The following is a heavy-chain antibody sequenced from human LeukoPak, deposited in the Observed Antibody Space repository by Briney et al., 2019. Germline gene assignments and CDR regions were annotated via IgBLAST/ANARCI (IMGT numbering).Heavy chain of an antibody. Sequence: SETLSLTCSVSGRSISSYYCGWIRQPPGKGLEWIGYIYYSGSTNYNPSLKSRVTISVDTSKNQVSLKLSSVTAADTAVYYCARLGYDYALYWGQGTLVTVSS. J-gene: IGHJ1*01. CDR1: GRSISSYY. V-gene: IGHV4-59*08. CDR2: IYYSGST. CDR3: ARLGYDYALY. D-gene: IGHD3-16*01.